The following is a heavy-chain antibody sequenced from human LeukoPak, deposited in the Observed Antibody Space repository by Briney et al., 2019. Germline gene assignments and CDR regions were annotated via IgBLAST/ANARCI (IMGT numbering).Heavy chain of an antibody. Sequence: ASVKVSCKASGYTFTGYYMHWVRQAPGQELEWMGWINPNSGGTNYAQKFQGRVTMTRDTSISTAYMELSRLRSDDTAVYYCARDPPYNYDFWSGYYNHYYYGMDVWGQGTTVTVSS. J-gene: IGHJ6*02. D-gene: IGHD3-3*01. CDR3: ARDPPYNYDFWSGYYNHYYYGMDV. CDR2: INPNSGGT. CDR1: GYTFTGYY. V-gene: IGHV1-2*02.